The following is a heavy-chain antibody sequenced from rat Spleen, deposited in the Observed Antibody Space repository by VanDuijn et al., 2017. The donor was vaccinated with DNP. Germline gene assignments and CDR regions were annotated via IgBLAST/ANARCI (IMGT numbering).Heavy chain of an antibody. D-gene: IGHD1-11*01. J-gene: IGHJ1*01. CDR3: TRGLRRVYWYFDF. Sequence: EVQLQESGPGLVKPSQSLSLTCSVTGYSITSNYWGWIRKFPGNKMEWMGYINFSGTTNYNPSLKSRVSITRDTSKNQFFLHVNSVTTGDTATYYCTRGLRRVYWYFDFWGPGTMVTVSS. V-gene: IGHV3-1*01. CDR2: INFSGTT. CDR1: GYSITSNY.